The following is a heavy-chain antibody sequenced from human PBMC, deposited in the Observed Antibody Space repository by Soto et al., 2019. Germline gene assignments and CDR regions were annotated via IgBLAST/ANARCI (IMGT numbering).Heavy chain of an antibody. CDR1: GFTFSSYG. CDR2: ISYDGSNK. D-gene: IGHD2-15*01. CDR3: AKDQEDIVVVVAATLKHYYYGMDV. J-gene: IGHJ6*02. V-gene: IGHV3-30*18. Sequence: GSLRLSCAASGFTFSSYGMHWVRQAPGKGLEWVAVISYDGSNKYYADSVKGRFTISRDNSKNTLYLQMNSLRAEDTAVYYCAKDQEDIVVVVAATLKHYYYGMDVWGQGTTVTVSS.